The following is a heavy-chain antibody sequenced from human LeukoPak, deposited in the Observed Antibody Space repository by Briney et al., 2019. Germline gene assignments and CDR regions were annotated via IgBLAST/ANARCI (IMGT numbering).Heavy chain of an antibody. CDR1: AYTFTSNS. V-gene: IGHV1-18*01. CDR2: ISAYNGNT. CDR3: ARSVALGADSPWELDQ. D-gene: IGHD1-26*01. Sequence: GASVKVSCKASAYTFTSNSFSWLRLAPGQGLEWMGWISAYNGNTNYAQKVKGRVTMTTDTSTSTAYMELRSLRSDDTAVYNCARSVALGADSPWELDQWGQGTLVTVSS. J-gene: IGHJ4*02.